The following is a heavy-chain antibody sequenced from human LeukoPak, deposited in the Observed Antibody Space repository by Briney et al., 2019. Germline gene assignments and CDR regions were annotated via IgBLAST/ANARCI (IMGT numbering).Heavy chain of an antibody. J-gene: IGHJ6*03. D-gene: IGHD3-3*01. V-gene: IGHV3-7*03. Sequence: PGGSLRLSCAASGFTFSNYWMTWVRQAPGKGLEWVANIRRDESNKYYVDSVEGRFTISRDNTKNSLYLQMNSLRAEDTAVYYCAKDRSSRYDFWSGSFSHYYYYYMDVWGKGTTVTVSS. CDR1: GFTFSNYW. CDR3: AKDRSSRYDFWSGSFSHYYYYYMDV. CDR2: IRRDESNK.